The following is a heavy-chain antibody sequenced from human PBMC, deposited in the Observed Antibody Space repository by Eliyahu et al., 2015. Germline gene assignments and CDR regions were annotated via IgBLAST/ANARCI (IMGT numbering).Heavy chain of an antibody. J-gene: IGHJ4*02. V-gene: IGHV4-34*01. Sequence: QVQLQQWGAGLLKPSETLSLTCXVYGGSFSGYYWSWIRQPPGKGLEWIGEINHSGSTNYNPSLKSRVTISVDTSKNQFSLKLSSVTAADTAVYYCARGGLTVTTYHYWGQGTLVTVSS. CDR3: ARGGLTVTTYHY. CDR2: INHSGST. D-gene: IGHD4-17*01. CDR1: GGSFSGYY.